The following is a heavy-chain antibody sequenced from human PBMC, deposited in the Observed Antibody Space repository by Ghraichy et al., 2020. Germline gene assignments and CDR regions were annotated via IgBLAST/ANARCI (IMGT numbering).Heavy chain of an antibody. V-gene: IGHV3-48*02. J-gene: IGHJ2*01. Sequence: LSLTCAASGFTFSSYSMNWVRQAPGKGLEWVSYISSSSSTIYYADSVKGRFTISRDNAKNSLYLQMNSLRDEDTAVYYCARDGGPYSSSWYVAWYFDLWGRGTLVTVSS. CDR1: GFTFSSYS. CDR3: ARDGGPYSSSWYVAWYFDL. CDR2: ISSSSSTI. D-gene: IGHD6-13*01.